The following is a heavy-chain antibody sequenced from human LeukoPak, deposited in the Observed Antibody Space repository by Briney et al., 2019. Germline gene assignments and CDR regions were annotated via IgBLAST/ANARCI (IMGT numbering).Heavy chain of an antibody. CDR2: ISYDGSNK. D-gene: IGHD3-10*01. Sequence: GGSLRLSCAASGFTFTTYWMSWVRQVPGKGLEWVAVISYDGSNKYYADSVKGRSTISRDNSKNTLYLQMNSLRAEDTAVYYCAKDPYGSGSSMDYWGQGTLVTVSS. J-gene: IGHJ4*02. V-gene: IGHV3-30*18. CDR1: GFTFTTYW. CDR3: AKDPYGSGSSMDY.